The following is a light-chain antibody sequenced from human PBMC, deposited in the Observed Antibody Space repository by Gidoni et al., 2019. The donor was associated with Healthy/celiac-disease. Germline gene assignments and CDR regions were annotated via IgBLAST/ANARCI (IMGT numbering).Light chain of an antibody. J-gene: IGLJ2*01. CDR3: QSYDSSLSGSGV. Sequence: QSVLPQPPSVSGAPGPRVTISCTGSSSNIGAGYDVHWYQQLPGTAPKLLIYGNSNRPSGVPDRFAGSKSGTSASLAITGLQAEDEADYYCQSYDSSLSGSGVFGGGTKLT. CDR2: GNS. V-gene: IGLV1-40*01. CDR1: SSNIGAGYD.